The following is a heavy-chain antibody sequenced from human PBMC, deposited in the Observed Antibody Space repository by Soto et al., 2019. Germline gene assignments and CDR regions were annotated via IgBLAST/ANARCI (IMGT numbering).Heavy chain of an antibody. D-gene: IGHD5-12*01. CDR3: ARAYGGYADY. J-gene: IGHJ4*02. CDR2: IYYSGST. Sequence: TSETLSLTYTVSGGSISSYYGSWIRQPPGKGLEWIGYIYYSGSTNYNPSLKSRVTISVDTSKNQFSLKLSSVTAADTAVYYCARAYGGYADYWGQGALVTVSS. V-gene: IGHV4-59*01. CDR1: GGSISSYY.